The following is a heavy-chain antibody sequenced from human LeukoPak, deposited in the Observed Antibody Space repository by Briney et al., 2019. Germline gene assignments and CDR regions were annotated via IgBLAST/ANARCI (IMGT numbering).Heavy chain of an antibody. CDR1: GYTFTSFH. CDR3: ARAPHSSAGDNFDY. Sequence: GASVKVSCKASGYTFTSFHMHWVRQAPGQGLEWMGIINPSGGGTSYPQKFQGRVTMTRDTSTSTVYMELSSLRADDTAVYYCARAPHSSAGDNFDYWGQGTLVTVSS. J-gene: IGHJ4*02. D-gene: IGHD2-15*01. CDR2: INPSGGGT. V-gene: IGHV1-46*01.